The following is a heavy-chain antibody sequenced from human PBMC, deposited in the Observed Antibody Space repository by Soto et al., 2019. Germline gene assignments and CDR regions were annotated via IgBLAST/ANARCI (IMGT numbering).Heavy chain of an antibody. Sequence: PSETLSLTCTVSGGSISNYYWSWIRQPPGKGLEWIGYIYHSGSTSDNPSLKSRVALSVDASKNQFSLKLRSVTAAVTAVYYCARLAGYYYYMDVCGKGTTVTVSS. J-gene: IGHJ6*03. CDR1: GGSISNYY. CDR3: ARLAGYYYYMDV. CDR2: IYHSGST. V-gene: IGHV4-59*08.